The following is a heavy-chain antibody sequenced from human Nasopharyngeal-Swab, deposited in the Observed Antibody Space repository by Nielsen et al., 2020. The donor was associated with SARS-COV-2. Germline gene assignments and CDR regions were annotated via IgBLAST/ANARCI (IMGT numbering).Heavy chain of an antibody. CDR1: GFTVSSNY. D-gene: IGHD5-24*01. CDR2: IYSGGNT. V-gene: IGHV3-53*01. Sequence: GGSLRLSCAASGFTVSSNYMSWVRQAPGKGLEWVSVIYSGGNTHYADSVRGRFTVSRDNAKNSLFLQMNSLRAEDTAVYFCAREGRDGAVSSWGQGTLVTVSS. CDR3: AREGRDGAVSS. J-gene: IGHJ5*02.